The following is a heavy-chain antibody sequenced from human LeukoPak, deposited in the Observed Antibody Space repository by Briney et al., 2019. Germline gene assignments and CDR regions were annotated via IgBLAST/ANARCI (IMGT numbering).Heavy chain of an antibody. CDR1: GGTFSSYA. D-gene: IGHD3-22*01. CDR2: IILILGIA. CDR3: ARVAGSTYYYDSSGPWALDY. Sequence: TVEVSCKASGGTFSSYAISWVRQAPGQGLEWMGRIILILGIANYAQKFQGRVTITADKSTSTAYMELSSLRSEDTAVYYCARVAGSTYYYDSSGPWALDYWGQGTLVTVSS. V-gene: IGHV1-69*04. J-gene: IGHJ4*02.